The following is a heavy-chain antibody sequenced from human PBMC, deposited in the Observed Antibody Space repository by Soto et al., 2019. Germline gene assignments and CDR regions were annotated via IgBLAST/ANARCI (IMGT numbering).Heavy chain of an antibody. D-gene: IGHD5-12*01. Sequence: SETLSLTCTVSGGSFSSGNYHWSWIRQPPGKGLEWIGFIYYSRSTYYNPSLKSRVSISQDTPKNQFSLRLSPLTAADTAIYYCARVVDGYNFPFDYWGQGILVTVSS. V-gene: IGHV4-30-4*01. CDR3: ARVVDGYNFPFDY. CDR1: GGSFSSGNYH. CDR2: IYYSRST. J-gene: IGHJ4*02.